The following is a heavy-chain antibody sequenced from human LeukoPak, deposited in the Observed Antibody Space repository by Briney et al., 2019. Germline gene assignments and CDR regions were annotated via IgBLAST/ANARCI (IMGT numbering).Heavy chain of an antibody. Sequence: GGSLRLSCAASGFTVSSDYMSWVRQAPGKGLEWVSVIYSGGSTYYADSVKGRLTISRDKSKNTVYLQMNSLRFEDAAMYYCARNWFDPWGQGTLVTVSS. J-gene: IGHJ5*02. V-gene: IGHV3-53*05. CDR3: ARNWFDP. CDR1: GFTVSSDY. CDR2: IYSGGST.